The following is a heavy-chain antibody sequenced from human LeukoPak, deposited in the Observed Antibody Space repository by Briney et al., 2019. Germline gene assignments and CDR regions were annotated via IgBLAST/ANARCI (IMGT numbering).Heavy chain of an antibody. V-gene: IGHV3-9*01. CDR3: AKDKGEWELRGHFDY. D-gene: IGHD1-26*01. J-gene: IGHJ4*02. CDR1: GFTFDDYA. CDR2: ISWNSGRI. Sequence: GGSLRLSCAASGFTFDDYAMHWVRQAPGKGLEWVSGISWNSGRIGYADSVKGRFTISRDNAKNSLYLQMNSLRAEDTALYYCAKDKGEWELRGHFDYWGQGTLVTVSS.